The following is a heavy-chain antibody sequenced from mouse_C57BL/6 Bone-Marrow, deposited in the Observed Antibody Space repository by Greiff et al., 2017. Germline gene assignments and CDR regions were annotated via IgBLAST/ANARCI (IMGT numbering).Heavy chain of an antibody. Sequence: EVQLQQSGAELVRPGASVKLSCTASGFNIKDDYMHWVKQRPEQGLEWIGWIDPENGDTEYASKFQGKATITADTSSNTAYLQLSSLTSEDTAGYYCTPYGYDGFAYWGQGTLVTVSA. CDR1: GFNIKDDY. V-gene: IGHV14-4*01. CDR3: TPYGYDGFAY. CDR2: IDPENGDT. D-gene: IGHD2-2*01. J-gene: IGHJ3*01.